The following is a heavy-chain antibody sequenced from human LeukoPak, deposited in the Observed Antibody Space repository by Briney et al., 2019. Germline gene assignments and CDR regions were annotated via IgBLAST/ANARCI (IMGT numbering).Heavy chain of an antibody. Sequence: GASVKVSCKASGYTFTSYYMHWVRQAPGPGLEWMGIINPSGGSTSYAQKFQGRVTMTRDTSTSTVYMELSSLRSEDTAVYYCARAGEMATIWDYYYYYRDVWGKGTTVTISS. J-gene: IGHJ6*03. V-gene: IGHV1-46*01. CDR1: GYTFTSYY. D-gene: IGHD5-24*01. CDR3: ARAGEMATIWDYYYYYRDV. CDR2: INPSGGST.